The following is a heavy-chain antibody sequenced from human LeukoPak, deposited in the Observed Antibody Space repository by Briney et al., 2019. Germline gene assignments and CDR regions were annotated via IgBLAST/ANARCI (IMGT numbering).Heavy chain of an antibody. Sequence: ASVKVSCKASGYTFTSYYMHWVRQAPGQGLEWMGIINPSGGSTSYVQRFQGRVTMTRDTSTSTVYMELSSLRSEDTAVYYCAREELPGTDYYYYYGMDVWGQGTTVTVSS. J-gene: IGHJ6*02. CDR1: GYTFTSYY. CDR3: AREELPGTDYYYYYGMDV. CDR2: INPSGGST. D-gene: IGHD1-1*01. V-gene: IGHV1-46*01.